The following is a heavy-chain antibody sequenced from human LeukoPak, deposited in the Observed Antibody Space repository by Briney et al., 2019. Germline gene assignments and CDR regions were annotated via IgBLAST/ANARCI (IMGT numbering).Heavy chain of an antibody. J-gene: IGHJ3*02. CDR1: GGSTSSYY. D-gene: IGHD2-2*01. CDR3: ARDLLGYCSSTSCRDAFDI. CDR2: IYASGST. V-gene: IGHV4-4*07. Sequence: SETLSLTCTVSGGSTSSYYWSWIRQPAGKGQEWIGRIYASGSTNYNPSLKSRVTMSVDTSKNQFSLKLSSVTAADTAVYYCARDLLGYCSSTSCRDAFDIWGQGTMVTVSS.